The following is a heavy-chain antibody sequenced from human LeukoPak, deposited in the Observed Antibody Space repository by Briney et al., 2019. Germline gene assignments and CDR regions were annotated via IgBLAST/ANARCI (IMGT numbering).Heavy chain of an antibody. J-gene: IGHJ6*04. V-gene: IGHV4-59*01. CDR3: ARLLAGTTLMDV. CDR1: GGPISSDY. D-gene: IGHD1-1*01. Sequence: SETLSLTCTVSGGPISSDYWAWLRQPPGKGLECIGYIFYSGSTNYTPSLKSRVTMSVDTSKNRFSLKLSSVTAADTAVYYCARLLAGTTLMDVWGKGTTVTVSS. CDR2: IFYSGST.